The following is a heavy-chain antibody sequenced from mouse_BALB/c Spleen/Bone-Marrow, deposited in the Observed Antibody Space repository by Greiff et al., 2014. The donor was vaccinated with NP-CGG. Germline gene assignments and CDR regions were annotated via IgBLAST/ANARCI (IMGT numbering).Heavy chain of an antibody. CDR3: TRGGNWDDFDY. J-gene: IGHJ2*01. CDR2: ISSGSSTI. V-gene: IGHV5-17*02. D-gene: IGHD4-1*01. CDR1: GFILGSFG. Sequence: EVQLVESGGGLVRPGGSRGLSCAPSGFILGSFGLPWVRQLQERGLGWVAYISSGSSTIYYADTVKGRFTISRDNPKNTLFLQVTSLRSEDTAMYYCTRGGNWDDFDYWGQGTTLTVSS.